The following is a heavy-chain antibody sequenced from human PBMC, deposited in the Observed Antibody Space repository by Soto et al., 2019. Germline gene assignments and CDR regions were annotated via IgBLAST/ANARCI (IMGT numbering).Heavy chain of an antibody. J-gene: IGHJ5*02. CDR1: GFSLSTSGVG. CDR2: IYWNDDE. CDR3: ARLGITGTTGWFDP. D-gene: IGHD1-20*01. V-gene: IGHV2-5*01. Sequence: QITLKESGPTPVKPTQTLTLTCTFSGFSLSTSGVGVGWIRQPPGKALEWVALIYWNDDEHYNPSLKSRLTITKDTSKNQVVLTMTNVDPVDTATYYCARLGITGTTGWFDPWGQGTLVTVSS.